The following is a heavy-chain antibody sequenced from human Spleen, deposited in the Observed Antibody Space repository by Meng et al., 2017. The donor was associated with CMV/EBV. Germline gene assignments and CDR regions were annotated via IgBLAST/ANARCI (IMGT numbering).Heavy chain of an antibody. D-gene: IGHD3-10*01. CDR3: ARSIGYAMDV. Sequence: SVKVSCKASGYTFTGYYMHWVRQAPGQGLEWMGRITPSIDIADYAQKFQGRLTITADHSTTTTDMELSGLRSEDTAVYYCARSIGYAMDVWGQGTMVTVSS. CDR2: ITPSIDIA. J-gene: IGHJ6*02. CDR1: GYTFTGYY. V-gene: IGHV1-69*02.